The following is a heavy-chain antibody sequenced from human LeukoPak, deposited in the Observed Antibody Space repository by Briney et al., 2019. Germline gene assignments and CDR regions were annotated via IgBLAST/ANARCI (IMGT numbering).Heavy chain of an antibody. Sequence: GSLRLSCAASGFRFSGYWMHWVRQVPGKGLVWVSRINSDGINTNYADSVKGRFTISRDNSKNTLYLQMNSLRAEDTAVYYCAKSRGYSYGSFDYWGQGTLVTVSS. J-gene: IGHJ4*02. CDR2: INSDGINT. D-gene: IGHD5-18*01. V-gene: IGHV3-74*01. CDR1: GFRFSGYW. CDR3: AKSRGYSYGSFDY.